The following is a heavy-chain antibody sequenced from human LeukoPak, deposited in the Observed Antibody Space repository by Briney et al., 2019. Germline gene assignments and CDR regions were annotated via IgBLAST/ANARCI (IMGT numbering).Heavy chain of an antibody. J-gene: IGHJ4*02. CDR1: GFTFDDYA. CDR3: AKADRDGYNLVDY. CDR2: ISWNSGSI. V-gene: IGHV3-9*01. D-gene: IGHD5-24*01. Sequence: GGSLRLSCAASGFTFDDYAMHWVRQAPGKGLEWVSGISWNSGSIGYADSVKGRFTISRDNAKNSLYLQMNSLRAEDTALYYCAKADRDGYNLVDYWGQGTLVTVSS.